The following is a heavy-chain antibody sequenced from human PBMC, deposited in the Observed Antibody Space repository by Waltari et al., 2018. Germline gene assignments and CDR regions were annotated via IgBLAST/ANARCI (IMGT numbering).Heavy chain of an antibody. J-gene: IGHJ5*02. D-gene: IGHD3-10*01. CDR1: GYTFTSYD. V-gene: IGHV1-8*02. Sequence: QVQLVQSGAEVKRPGSSVKVSCQAYGYTFTSYDNNWVRQATGQGLEWMGWMNPNSGNTGYAQKFQGRVTMTRNTSISTAYMELSSLRSEDTAVYYCARGSGWLGHWFDPWGQGTLVTVSS. CDR2: MNPNSGNT. CDR3: ARGSGWLGHWFDP.